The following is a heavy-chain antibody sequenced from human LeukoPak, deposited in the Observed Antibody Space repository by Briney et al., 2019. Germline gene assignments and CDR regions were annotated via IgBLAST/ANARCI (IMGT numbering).Heavy chain of an antibody. D-gene: IGHD4-17*01. Sequence: ASVKVSCKASGYTFTSYDINWVRQATGQGLEWMGWMNPNSGNTGYAQKFQGRVTMTRNTSISTAYMELSSLRSEDTAVYCCARANTGGDYVRGYYYYGMDVWGQGTTVTVSS. CDR2: MNPNSGNT. CDR1: GYTFTSYD. CDR3: ARANTGGDYVRGYYYYGMDV. V-gene: IGHV1-8*01. J-gene: IGHJ6*02.